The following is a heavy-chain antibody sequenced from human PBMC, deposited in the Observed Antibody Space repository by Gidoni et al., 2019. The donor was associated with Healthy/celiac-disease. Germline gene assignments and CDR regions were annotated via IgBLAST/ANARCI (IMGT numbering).Heavy chain of an antibody. Sequence: QVQLQQWGAGLLKPSETLSLTCAVYGGSFSGYYWSWIRQPPGKGLEWIGEINHSGSTNYNPSLKSRVTISVDTSKNQFSLKLSSVTAADTAVYYCARDRRFLEWLSNDAFDIWGQGTMVTVSS. V-gene: IGHV4-34*01. D-gene: IGHD3-3*01. CDR3: ARDRRFLEWLSNDAFDI. CDR1: GGSFSGYY. J-gene: IGHJ3*02. CDR2: INHSGST.